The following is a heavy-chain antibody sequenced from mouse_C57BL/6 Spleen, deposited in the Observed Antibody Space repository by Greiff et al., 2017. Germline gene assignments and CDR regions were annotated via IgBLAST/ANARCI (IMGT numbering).Heavy chain of an antibody. D-gene: IGHD4-1*02. CDR2: IRNKTNGYTT. CDR3: SSLQLGYFDY. Sequence: EVNVVESGGGLVQPGGSLSLSCAASGFTFTDYYMSWVRQPPGKALEWVGFIRNKTNGYTTEYSASGKGRFTISRYNSQSILYLQMNALRAEDSATYCCSSLQLGYFDYWGQGPTLTVSS. CDR1: GFTFTDYY. J-gene: IGHJ2*01. V-gene: IGHV7-3*01.